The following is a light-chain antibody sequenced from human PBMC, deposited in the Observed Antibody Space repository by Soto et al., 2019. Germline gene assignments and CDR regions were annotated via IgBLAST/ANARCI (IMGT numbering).Light chain of an antibody. CDR1: NSDVGTYNY. J-gene: IGLJ1*01. CDR2: EVS. Sequence: QSALTQPRSVSGSPGQSVTISCTGTNSDVGTYNYVSWYQLHPGKAPKLMVFEVSNRPSGVSYRFSGSKSGNTASLTISGLQAEDEADYFCSSYSISTAYLFGTGTKLTVL. V-gene: IGLV2-14*01. CDR3: SSYSISTAYL.